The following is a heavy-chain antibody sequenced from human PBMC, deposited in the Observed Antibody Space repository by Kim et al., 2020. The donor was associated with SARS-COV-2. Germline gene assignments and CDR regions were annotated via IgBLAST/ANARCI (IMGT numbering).Heavy chain of an antibody. D-gene: IGHD6-19*01. V-gene: IGHV1-3*01. CDR1: GYPFINYV. J-gene: IGHJ5*02. CDR3: ATSMAAVANCLDP. CDR2: INAGNGNT. Sequence: ASVKVSCKASGYPFINYVVHWVRQAPGQRLEWLGWINAGNGNTKYSQKFQGRVTITRDTSANTAYMEVSSLRSEDTAVYYCATSMAAVANCLDPFGQGTL.